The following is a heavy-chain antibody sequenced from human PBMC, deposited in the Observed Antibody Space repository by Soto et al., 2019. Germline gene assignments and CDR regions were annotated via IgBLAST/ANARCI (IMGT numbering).Heavy chain of an antibody. CDR1: GGTFSSYA. V-gene: IGHV1-69*13. J-gene: IGHJ5*02. D-gene: IGHD6-19*01. Sequence: SVKVSCKASGGTFSSYAISWVRQAPGQGLEGIVGIIPIVGTANYAQKVHGRGTSTADESTSTAYMELSSLRSEDTAVYYCARVGIIAVAGTTNWFDPWGQGTLVTVSS. CDR3: ARVGIIAVAGTTNWFDP. CDR2: IIPIVGTA.